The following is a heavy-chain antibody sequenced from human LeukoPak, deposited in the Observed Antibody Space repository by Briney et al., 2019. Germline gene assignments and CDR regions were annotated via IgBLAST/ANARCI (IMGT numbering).Heavy chain of an antibody. D-gene: IGHD1-26*01. CDR3: ARYQWELRAFDI. Sequence: ASVKVSCKASGYPFTGYYMHWVRQAPGQGLEWMGWINPNSGGTNYAQKFQGRVSMTRDTSISTAYMELSRLRSDDTAVYYCARYQWELRAFDIWGQGTMVTVSS. J-gene: IGHJ3*02. CDR2: INPNSGGT. V-gene: IGHV1-2*02. CDR1: GYPFTGYY.